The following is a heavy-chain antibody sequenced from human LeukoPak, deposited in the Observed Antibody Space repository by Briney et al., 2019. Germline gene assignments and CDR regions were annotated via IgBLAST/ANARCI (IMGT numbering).Heavy chain of an antibody. CDR3: AKKEEGIIYYGMDV. J-gene: IGHJ6*02. V-gene: IGHV3-23*01. Sequence: PGGSLRLSCAASGFTFDDYAMHWVRQAPGKGLEWVSAISGSGGSTYYADSVKGRFTISRDNSKNTLYLQMNSLRAEDTAVYYCAKKEEGIIYYGMDVWGQGTTVTVSS. D-gene: IGHD3-10*01. CDR2: ISGSGGST. CDR1: GFTFDDYA.